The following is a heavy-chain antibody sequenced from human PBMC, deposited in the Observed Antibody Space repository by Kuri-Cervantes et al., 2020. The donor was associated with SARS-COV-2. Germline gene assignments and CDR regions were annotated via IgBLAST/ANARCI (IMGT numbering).Heavy chain of an antibody. D-gene: IGHD3-22*01. CDR2: VNPKTGGT. J-gene: IGHJ3*02. CDR1: GYTFTDYC. CDR3: VRFRYYDSSRHASDI. V-gene: IGHV1-2*02. Sequence: ASVKVSCKASGYTFTDYCIHWVRQAPGQGLEWMGWVNPKTGGTKYAQNLQGRVTMTRDTSITTAYMELSRLRYEDTAVYYCVRFRYYDSSRHASDIWGQGTMVTVSS.